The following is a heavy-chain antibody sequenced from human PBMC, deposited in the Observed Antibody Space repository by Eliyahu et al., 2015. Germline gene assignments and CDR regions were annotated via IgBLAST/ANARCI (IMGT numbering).Heavy chain of an antibody. D-gene: IGHD1-26*01. CDR2: ISYDGTKK. CDR3: AKDVAYSDNVYYMDH. CDR1: YG. V-gene: IGHV3-30*18. Sequence: YGMHWVRQAPGKGLEWVALISYDGTKKDYGDSVRGRFTVSRDNFKNTVNLEVHSLRREDTAVYYCAKDVAYSDNVYYMDHWGLGTLVTVS. J-gene: IGHJ1*01.